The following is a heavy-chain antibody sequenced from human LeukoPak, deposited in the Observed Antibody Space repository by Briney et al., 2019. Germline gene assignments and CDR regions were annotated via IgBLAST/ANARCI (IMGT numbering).Heavy chain of an antibody. CDR3: ARAAYGANCDY. CDR1: GGSFSGYY. Sequence: PSETLSRTCAVYGGSFSGYYWSWIRQPPGKGLEWIGEINHSGSTNYNPSLKSRVTISVDTSKNQFSLKLSSVTAADTAVYYCARAAYGANCDYWGQGTLVTVSS. J-gene: IGHJ4*02. CDR2: INHSGST. V-gene: IGHV4-34*01. D-gene: IGHD4/OR15-4a*01.